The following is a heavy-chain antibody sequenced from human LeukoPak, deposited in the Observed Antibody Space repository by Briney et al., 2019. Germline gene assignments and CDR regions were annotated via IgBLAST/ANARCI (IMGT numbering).Heavy chain of an antibody. CDR2: ISWNSGSI. CDR1: GFTFDDYA. J-gene: IGHJ3*02. CDR3: AQDLRPLHYYDSSGYQSDAFDI. D-gene: IGHD3-22*01. V-gene: IGHV3-9*01. Sequence: GGSLRLSCAASGFTFDDYAMHWVRHAPGKGLEGVSGISWNSGSIDYADSVKGRFTISRDNAKNCLYLQMNSLRGEDRALYYCAQDLRPLHYYDSSGYQSDAFDIWGQGTMATVSS.